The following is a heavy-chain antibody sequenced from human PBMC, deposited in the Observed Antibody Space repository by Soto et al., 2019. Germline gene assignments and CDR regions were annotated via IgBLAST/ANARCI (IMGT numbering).Heavy chain of an antibody. V-gene: IGHV4-4*02. CDR1: GGSISSSNW. CDR3: ASVSGSYYYGMDV. Sequence: QVQLQESGPGLVKPSGTLSLTCAVSGGSISSSNWWSWVRQPPGKGLEWIGEIYHSGSTNYNPSLKSRVTISVDKSTNQFSLKLGSVTAADTAVYYCASVSGSYYYGMDVWGQGTTVTVSS. D-gene: IGHD1-26*01. CDR2: IYHSGST. J-gene: IGHJ6*02.